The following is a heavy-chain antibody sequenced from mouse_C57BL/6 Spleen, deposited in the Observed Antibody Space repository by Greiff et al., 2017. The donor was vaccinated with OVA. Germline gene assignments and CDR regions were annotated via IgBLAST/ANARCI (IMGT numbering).Heavy chain of an antibody. CDR2: ISDGGSYT. CDR3: ARRHYYGSSLDWYFDV. V-gene: IGHV5-4*03. D-gene: IGHD1-1*01. J-gene: IGHJ1*03. Sequence: EVNVVESGGGLVKPGGSLKLSCAASGFTFSSYAMSWVRQTPEKRLEWVATISDGGSYTYYPDNVKGRFTISRDNAKNNLYLQMSHLKSEDTAMYYCARRHYYGSSLDWYFDVWGTGTTVTVSS. CDR1: GFTFSSYA.